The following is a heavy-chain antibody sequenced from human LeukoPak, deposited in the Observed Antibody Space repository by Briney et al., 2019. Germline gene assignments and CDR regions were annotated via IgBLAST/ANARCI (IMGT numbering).Heavy chain of an antibody. CDR2: INHSGST. V-gene: IGHV4-34*01. Sequence: SETLSLTCAVYGGSFSGYYWSWIRQPPGKGLEWIGEINHSGSTNYNPSLKSRVTISVDTSKNQFSLKLSSVTAADTAVYYCARSLTRGYFDYWGQGTLVTVSS. CDR1: GGSFSGYY. D-gene: IGHD1-26*01. J-gene: IGHJ4*02. CDR3: ARSLTRGYFDY.